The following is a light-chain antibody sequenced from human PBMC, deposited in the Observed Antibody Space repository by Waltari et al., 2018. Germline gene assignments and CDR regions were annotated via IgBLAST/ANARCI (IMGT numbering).Light chain of an antibody. CDR3: CSFTSRSTWV. V-gene: IGLV2-14*01. Sequence: QSALTQPASVSGSPGQSITIPCTGTSSDVGGYNSASWYQQHPGKAPKLFIFDVSNRPSGVSNRFSGSKSGNTASLTISGLQAEDESDYYCCSFTSRSTWVFGGGTKVTVL. CDR1: SSDVGGYNS. CDR2: DVS. J-gene: IGLJ3*02.